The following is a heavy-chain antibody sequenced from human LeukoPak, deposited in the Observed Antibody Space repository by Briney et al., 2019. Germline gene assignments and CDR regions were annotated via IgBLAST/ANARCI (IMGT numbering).Heavy chain of an antibody. CDR2: ISYDGGNK. J-gene: IGHJ4*02. V-gene: IGHV3-30*01. D-gene: IGHD2-15*01. CDR3: AVEGMVVAATFDY. CDR1: GFTFSSYA. Sequence: GGSLRLSCAASGFTFSSYAMHWVRQAPGKGLEWVAVISYDGGNKYYADSVKGRFTISRDNSKNTLYLQMNSLRAEDPAVYYCAVEGMVVAATFDYWGQGTLVTVSS.